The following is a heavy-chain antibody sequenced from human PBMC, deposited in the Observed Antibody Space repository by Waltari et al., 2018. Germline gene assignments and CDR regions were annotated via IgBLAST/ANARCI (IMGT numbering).Heavy chain of an antibody. V-gene: IGHV1-69*13. D-gene: IGHD3-3*01. CDR1: GGTFSSYA. CDR3: ARLVRFLEWSGFENYYYYGMDV. J-gene: IGHJ6*02. Sequence: QVQLVQSGAEVKKPGSSVKVSCKASGGTFSSYAISWVRQAPGQGLEWMGGIIPIFGTANYAQKFQGRVTITADESTSTAYMELSSLRSEDTAVYYCARLVRFLEWSGFENYYYYGMDVWGQGTTVTVSS. CDR2: IIPIFGTA.